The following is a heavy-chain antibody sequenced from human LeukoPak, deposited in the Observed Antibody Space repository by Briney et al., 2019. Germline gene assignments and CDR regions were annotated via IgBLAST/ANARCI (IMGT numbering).Heavy chain of an antibody. Sequence: PGGSLRLSCAASGFTFSSYEMSWVRQAPGKGLEWVSYISSSGSTIYYADSVKGRFTISRDNAKNSLYLQMNSLRAEDTAVYYCARDRTGRQLISRKEYYYMDVWGKGTTVTVSS. D-gene: IGHD2-8*01. CDR2: ISSSGSTI. J-gene: IGHJ6*03. CDR1: GFTFSSYE. CDR3: ARDRTGRQLISRKEYYYMDV. V-gene: IGHV3-48*03.